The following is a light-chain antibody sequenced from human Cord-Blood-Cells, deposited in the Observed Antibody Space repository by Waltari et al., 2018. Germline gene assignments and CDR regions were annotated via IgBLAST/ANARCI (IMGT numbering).Light chain of an antibody. J-gene: IGKJ3*01. CDR1: KNISSY. Sequence: DTQLTQPPSSLSASVGYRVTITCRASKNISSYLNWYQQKPGKAPKLLIYAASSLHRGVPSRFSGSGSGTDFTLTISSLQPEDVATYYCIQSNSTPPYTFGPGTKVDIK. V-gene: IGKV1-39*01. CDR3: IQSNSTPPYT. CDR2: AAS.